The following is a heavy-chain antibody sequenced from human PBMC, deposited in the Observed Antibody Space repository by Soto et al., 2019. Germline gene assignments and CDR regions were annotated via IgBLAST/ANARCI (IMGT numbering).Heavy chain of an antibody. CDR1: GVSMSGYF. CDR3: ARDDRYCSSTSCFRGFDY. CDR2: IYYSGST. V-gene: IGHV4-59*01. D-gene: IGHD2-2*01. J-gene: IGHJ4*02. Sequence: SETLSLTCTVSGVSMSGYFWSWIRQPPGKGLEWIGYIYYSGSTNYNPSLRSRVAISIDTSKNHFSLKLSSVTAADTAVYYCARDDRYCSSTSCFRGFDYWGQGTLVTVSS.